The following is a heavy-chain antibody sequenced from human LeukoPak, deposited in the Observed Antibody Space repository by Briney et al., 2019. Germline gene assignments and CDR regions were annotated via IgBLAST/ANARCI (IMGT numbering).Heavy chain of an antibody. V-gene: IGHV1-2*02. CDR2: INPNSGGT. CDR3: ARVGTTATTFDY. CDR1: GYTFTGYY. Sequence: ASVEVSCKASGYTFTGYYIHWVRQAPGQGLEWMGWINPNSGGTNYAQKFQDRVTMTRDTSNSTAYMELSRLTSDDTAVFYCARVGTTATTFDYWGQGTLVTVSS. D-gene: IGHD4-17*01. J-gene: IGHJ4*02.